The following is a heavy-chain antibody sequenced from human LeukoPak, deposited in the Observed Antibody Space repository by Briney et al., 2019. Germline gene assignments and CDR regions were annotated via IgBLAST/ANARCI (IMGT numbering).Heavy chain of an antibody. Sequence: GRSLRLSCAATGFTFSPYAMHWVRQAPGKGLEWVALVSYDESNEYYADSVKGRFTISRDNSKNMVYLQMNSLRTEDTAVYYCAKGYCGGDCYFYGMDVWGQGITVTVSS. CDR3: AKGYCGGDCYFYGMDV. D-gene: IGHD2-21*01. CDR2: VSYDESNE. V-gene: IGHV3-30*18. J-gene: IGHJ6*02. CDR1: GFTFSPYA.